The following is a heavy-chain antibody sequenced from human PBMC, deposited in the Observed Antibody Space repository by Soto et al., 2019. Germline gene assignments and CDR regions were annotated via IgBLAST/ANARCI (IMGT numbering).Heavy chain of an antibody. D-gene: IGHD2-15*01. CDR1: GGSFSGYY. Sequence: SETLSLTCAVYGGSFSGYYWSWIRQPPGKGLEWIGEINHSGSTNYNPSLKSRVTISVDTSKNQFSLKLSSVTAADTAVYYCARYTRYCSGGSCLIRGFDYWGQGTLVTVSS. V-gene: IGHV4-34*01. CDR2: INHSGST. CDR3: ARYTRYCSGGSCLIRGFDY. J-gene: IGHJ4*02.